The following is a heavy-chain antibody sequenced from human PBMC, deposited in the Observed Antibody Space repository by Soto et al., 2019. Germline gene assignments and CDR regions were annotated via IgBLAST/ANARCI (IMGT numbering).Heavy chain of an antibody. V-gene: IGHV1-69*02. J-gene: IGHJ4*02. CDR3: ARVLPYGDYGV. CDR2: IIPILGIA. D-gene: IGHD4-17*01. CDR1: GGTFSSYT. Sequence: QVQLVQSGAEVKKPGSSVKVSCKASGGTFSSYTISWVRQAPGQGLEWMGRIIPILGIANYAQKFQGRVTITADKSTSTGYMELSSLRSEDTAVYYCARVLPYGDYGVWGQGTLVTVSS.